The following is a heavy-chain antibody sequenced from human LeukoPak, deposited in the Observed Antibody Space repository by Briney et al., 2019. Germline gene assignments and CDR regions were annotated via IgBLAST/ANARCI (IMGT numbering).Heavy chain of an antibody. D-gene: IGHD2-2*01. V-gene: IGHV3-33*06. Sequence: GGSLRLSCVASGITFSNYGMHWVRQAPGKGLEWVAGIWYDGSNKNYVDFVKGRFTVSRDNSKSTLFLEMSSLRVEDTAVYFCAKRVVAAGSSGGDHYALDVWGQGTTVTVSS. J-gene: IGHJ6*02. CDR1: GITFSNYG. CDR2: IWYDGSNK. CDR3: AKRVVAAGSSGGDHYALDV.